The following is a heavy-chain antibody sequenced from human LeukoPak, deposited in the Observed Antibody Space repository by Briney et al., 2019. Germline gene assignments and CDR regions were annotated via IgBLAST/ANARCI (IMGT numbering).Heavy chain of an antibody. J-gene: IGHJ6*03. D-gene: IGHD2-8*01. CDR2: FSGSGGTT. CDR3: ANGNRCTSPNCLGYYYFYMDV. CDR1: GFTFSSYG. Sequence: GGSLRLTCAAYGFTFSSYGMHWVRQAPGRGLEWVSGFSGSGGTTYYADSVKGRFTISRDNSKNTLYLQMNSLRAEDTAVYYCANGNRCTSPNCLGYYYFYMDVWGKGTTVTVSS. V-gene: IGHV3-23*01.